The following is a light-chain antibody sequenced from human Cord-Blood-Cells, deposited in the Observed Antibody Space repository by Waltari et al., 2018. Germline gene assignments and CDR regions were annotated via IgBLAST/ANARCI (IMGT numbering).Light chain of an antibody. CDR3: QQYYSTPYS. CDR2: WAS. Sequence: DIVMIQSPDSLAVSRGERATIHCKSSQSVLYSSNNKNYLAWYQQKPGQPPKLLIYWASTRESGVPDRFSGSGSGTDFTLTISSLQAEDVAVYYCQQYYSTPYSFGQGTKLEIK. V-gene: IGKV4-1*01. J-gene: IGKJ2*03. CDR1: QSVLYSSNNKNY.